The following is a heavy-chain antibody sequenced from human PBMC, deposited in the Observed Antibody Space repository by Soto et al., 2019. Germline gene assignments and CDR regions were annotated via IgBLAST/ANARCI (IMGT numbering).Heavy chain of an antibody. V-gene: IGHV3-23*01. CDR1: GFSFNTYA. D-gene: IGHD2-15*01. J-gene: IGHJ6*02. CDR3: AKTMGDCSGGSCYGAYSMDV. Sequence: EVQLLESGGGLVQPGGSLRLSCAASGFSFNTYAMSWVRQARGKGPEWVSTVSASGGSTYSADSVKGRFTISRDNSKNTVHLQMSSLRAEDTAVYYCAKTMGDCSGGSCYGAYSMDVWGQGITVTVSS. CDR2: VSASGGST.